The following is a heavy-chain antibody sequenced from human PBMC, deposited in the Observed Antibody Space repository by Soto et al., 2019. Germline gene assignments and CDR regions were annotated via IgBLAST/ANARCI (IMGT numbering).Heavy chain of an antibody. CDR1: GFTVSSNY. J-gene: IGHJ6*02. CDR2: IYSGGST. D-gene: IGHD3-22*01. CDR3: ARDQNYYDSSGYYYYYGMDV. V-gene: IGHV3-53*04. Sequence: GGSLRLSCAASGFTVSSNYMSWVRQAPGKGLEWVSVIYSGGSTYYADSVKGRFTISRHNSKNTLYLQMNSLRAEDTAVYYCARDQNYYDSSGYYYYYGMDVWGQGTTVTVSS.